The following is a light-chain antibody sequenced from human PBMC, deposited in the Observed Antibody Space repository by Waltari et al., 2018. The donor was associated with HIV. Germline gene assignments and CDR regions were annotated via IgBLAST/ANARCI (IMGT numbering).Light chain of an antibody. V-gene: IGLV1-44*01. CDR2: SNN. CDR1: TSNIGTNV. J-gene: IGLJ2*01. CDR3: ATWDDTPTGHVL. Sequence: QSVLAQPPSVSGTPGQRVTISCSGTTSNIGTNVVNWYQQAPGTAPKLLISSNNQRPSGVPDRFSGFKSGTSASLAINGLQSEDEADYYCATWDDTPTGHVLFGGGTKVTVL.